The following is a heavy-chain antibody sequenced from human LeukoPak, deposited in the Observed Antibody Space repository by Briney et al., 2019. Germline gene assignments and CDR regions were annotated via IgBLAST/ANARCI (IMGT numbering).Heavy chain of an antibody. V-gene: IGHV4-34*01. Sequence: SETLSLTCAVYCGSFSGYYWSWIREPPGKGLEWIGEINHSGSTNYNPSLKSRVTISVDTSKNQFSLKLSSVTAADTAVYYCARFAGGYSRNWGQGALVTVSS. CDR2: INHSGST. J-gene: IGHJ4*02. CDR3: ARFAGGYSRN. CDR1: CGSFSGYY. D-gene: IGHD6-13*01.